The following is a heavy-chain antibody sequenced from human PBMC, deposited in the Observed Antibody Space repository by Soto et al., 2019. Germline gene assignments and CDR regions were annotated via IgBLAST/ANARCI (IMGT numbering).Heavy chain of an antibody. D-gene: IGHD6-13*01. J-gene: IGHJ5*02. V-gene: IGHV4-30-4*01. CDR3: ARRGVRAAATNWFDP. Sequence: SETLSLTCTVSGGSLNSGDYSWSWIRQPPGKGLEWIGFVFYTGGAYYYNPSLKSRVATSVDTSKNQFSLKLTSVTAADTAVYYCARRGVRAAATNWFDPWGQGILVTVSS. CDR2: VFYTGGAY. CDR1: GGSLNSGDYS.